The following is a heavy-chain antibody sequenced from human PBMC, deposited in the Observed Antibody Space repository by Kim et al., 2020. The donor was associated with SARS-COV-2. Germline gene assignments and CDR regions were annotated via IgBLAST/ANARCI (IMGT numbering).Heavy chain of an antibody. CDR2: IIPILGIA. Sequence: SVKVSCKASGGTFSSYAISWVRQAPGQGLEWMGRIIPILGIANYAQKFQGRVTITADKSTSTAYMELSSLRSEDTAVYYCARDPAGRGYSAIRSLGGFDYWGQGTLVTVSS. D-gene: IGHD5-12*01. CDR3: ARDPAGRGYSAIRSLGGFDY. CDR1: GGTFSSYA. V-gene: IGHV1-69*04. J-gene: IGHJ4*02.